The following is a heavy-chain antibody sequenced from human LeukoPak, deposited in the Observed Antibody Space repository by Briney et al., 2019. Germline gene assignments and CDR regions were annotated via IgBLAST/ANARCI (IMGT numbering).Heavy chain of an antibody. V-gene: IGHV1-69*01. CDR1: GGTFSSYA. CDR2: IIPIFGTA. J-gene: IGHJ5*02. CDR3: ARDPSYDSSGYPSWFDP. D-gene: IGHD3-22*01. Sequence: SVKVSCKASGGTFSSYAISWVRQAPGQGLEWMGGIIPIFGTANYAQKFQGRVTITADESTSTAYMELRSLRSDDTAVYYCARDPSYDSSGYPSWFDPWGQGTLVTVSS.